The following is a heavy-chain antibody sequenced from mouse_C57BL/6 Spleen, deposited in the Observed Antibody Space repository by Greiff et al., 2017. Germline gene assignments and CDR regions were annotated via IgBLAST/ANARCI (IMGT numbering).Heavy chain of an antibody. D-gene: IGHD1-1*01. CDR3: ARSGSSKGDY. CDR1: GYAFTNYL. CDR2: INPGSGGT. Sequence: VQLQESGAELVRPGTSVKVSCKASGYAFTNYLIEWVKQRPGQGLEWIGVINPGSGGTNYNEKFKGKATLTADKSSSTAYMQRSSLTSEDSAVYFCARSGSSKGDYWGQGTTLTVSS. J-gene: IGHJ2*01. V-gene: IGHV1-54*01.